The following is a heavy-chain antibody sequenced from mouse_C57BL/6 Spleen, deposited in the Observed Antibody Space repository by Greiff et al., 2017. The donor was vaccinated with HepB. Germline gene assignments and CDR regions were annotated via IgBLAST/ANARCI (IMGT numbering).Heavy chain of an antibody. V-gene: IGHV5-6*02. CDR3: ARIYYGYDGYFDV. Sequence: EVKLEESGGDLVKPGGSLKLSCAASGFTFSSYGMSWVRQTPDKRLEWVATISSGGSYTYYPDSVKGRCTISRENAKNTLYLQMSSLKSEETAMYYCARIYYGYDGYFDVWGTGTTVTVSS. J-gene: IGHJ1*03. CDR1: GFTFSSYG. D-gene: IGHD2-2*01. CDR2: ISSGGSYT.